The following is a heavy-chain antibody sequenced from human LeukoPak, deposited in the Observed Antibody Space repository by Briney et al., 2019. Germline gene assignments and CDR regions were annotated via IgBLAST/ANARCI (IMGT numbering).Heavy chain of an antibody. CDR2: ISYSGTT. CDR1: DDFIRRES. CDR3: ASSPDTVTTRRIYYYGMDV. Sequence: SSETLSLTCTVSDDFIRRESWTWIRQPPGKGLEYIGYISYSGTTYCNPSLKSRVTISVDTSKNQFSLKLSSVTAADTAVYYCASSPDTVTTRRIYYYGMDVWGQGTTVTVSS. J-gene: IGHJ6*02. V-gene: IGHV4-59*12. D-gene: IGHD4-17*01.